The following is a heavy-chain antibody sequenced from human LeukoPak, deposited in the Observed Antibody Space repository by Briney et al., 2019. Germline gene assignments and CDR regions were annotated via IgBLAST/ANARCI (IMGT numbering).Heavy chain of an antibody. Sequence: PSETLSLTCTVSGGSISSSSYYWGWIRQPPGKGLEWIGSIYYSGSTYYNPSLKSRVTISVDTSKNQFSLKLSSVTAADTAVYYCAAPIQYSSSWNWFDPWGQGTLVTVSS. D-gene: IGHD6-13*01. CDR3: AAPIQYSSSWNWFDP. V-gene: IGHV4-39*07. CDR1: GGSISSSSYY. J-gene: IGHJ5*02. CDR2: IYYSGST.